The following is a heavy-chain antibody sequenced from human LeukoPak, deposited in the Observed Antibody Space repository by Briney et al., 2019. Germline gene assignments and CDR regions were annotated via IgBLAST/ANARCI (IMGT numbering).Heavy chain of an antibody. Sequence: GGSLRLSCAASGFTFSGSAMHWVRQASGKGLEWVGRIRSKANSYATAYAASVKGRFTISRDDSNNTAYLQMNSLKTEDTAVYYCTSPPKGGFDPWGQGALVTVSS. CDR3: TSPPKGGFDP. J-gene: IGHJ5*02. CDR1: GFTFSGSA. V-gene: IGHV3-73*01. CDR2: IRSKANSYAT.